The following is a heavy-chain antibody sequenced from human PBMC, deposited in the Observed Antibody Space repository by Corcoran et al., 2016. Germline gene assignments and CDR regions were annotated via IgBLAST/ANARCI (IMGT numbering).Heavy chain of an antibody. CDR1: GYIFTSIY. Sequence: QVQLVQSGAEVKDPGASMKVSCRAAGYIFTSIYLHWVRQAPGQGPEWLGWMNPENGDTKYAQKFQGRVTMTRDTSISTAYLDLKRRTSDDAAVYYCVRDSGRPWTHWYFDLWGRGTLVTVSS. V-gene: IGHV1-2*02. J-gene: IGHJ2*01. CDR3: VRDSGRPWTHWYFDL. CDR2: MNPENGDT. D-gene: IGHD3-10*01.